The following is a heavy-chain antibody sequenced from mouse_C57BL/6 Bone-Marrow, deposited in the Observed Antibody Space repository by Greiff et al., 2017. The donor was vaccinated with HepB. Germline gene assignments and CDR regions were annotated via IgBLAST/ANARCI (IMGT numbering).Heavy chain of an antibody. Sequence: VNVVESGPELVKPGASVKISCKASGYAFSSSWMNWVKQRPGKGLEWIGRIYPGDGDTNYNGKFKGKATLTADKSSSTAYMQLSSLTSEDSAVYFCARWNSNYAMDYWGQGTSVTVSS. CDR3: ARWNSNYAMDY. CDR2: IYPGDGDT. CDR1: GYAFSSSW. V-gene: IGHV1-82*01. D-gene: IGHD2-5*01. J-gene: IGHJ4*01.